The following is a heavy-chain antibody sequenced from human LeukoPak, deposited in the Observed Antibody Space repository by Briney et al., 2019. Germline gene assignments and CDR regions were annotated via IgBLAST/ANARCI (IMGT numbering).Heavy chain of an antibody. CDR1: GFTFDDYA. D-gene: IGHD6-13*01. J-gene: IGHJ6*02. V-gene: IGHV3-9*01. Sequence: GGSLRLSCAASGFTFDDYAMHWVRQAPGKGLEWVSGISWNSGSIGYADSVKGRFTISRDNAKNSLYLQMDSLRAEDTALYYCLLVRNYYYGMDVWGQGTTVTVSS. CDR2: ISWNSGSI. CDR3: LLVRNYYYGMDV.